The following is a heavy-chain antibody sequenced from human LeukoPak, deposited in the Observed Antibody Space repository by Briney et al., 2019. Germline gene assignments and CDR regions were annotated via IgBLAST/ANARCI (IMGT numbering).Heavy chain of an antibody. CDR2: IYYSGST. CDR3: ARDTVYSGPGFDP. Sequence: PSGTLSLTCTVSGGSISSSSYYWGWIRQPPGKGLEWIGSIYYSGSTYYNPSLKSRVTISVDTSKNQFSLKLSSVTAADTAVYYCARDTVYSGPGFDPWGQGTLVTVSS. V-gene: IGHV4-39*07. J-gene: IGHJ5*02. CDR1: GGSISSSSYY. D-gene: IGHD6-13*01.